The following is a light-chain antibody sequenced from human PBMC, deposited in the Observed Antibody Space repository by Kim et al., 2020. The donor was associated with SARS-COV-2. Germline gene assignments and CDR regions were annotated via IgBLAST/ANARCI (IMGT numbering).Light chain of an antibody. CDR3: QAWDSSTEV. V-gene: IGLV3-1*01. CDR1: KLGDKY. Sequence: SHELTQPPSVSVSPGQTASITCSGDKLGDKYACWYQQKPGQSPVLVIYQDSKRPSGIPERFSGSNSGNTATLTISGTQAMDEADYYCQAWDSSTEVFGTG. CDR2: QDS. J-gene: IGLJ1*01.